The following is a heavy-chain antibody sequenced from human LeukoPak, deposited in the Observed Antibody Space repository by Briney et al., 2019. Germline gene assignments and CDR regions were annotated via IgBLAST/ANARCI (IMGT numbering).Heavy chain of an antibody. J-gene: IGHJ3*02. CDR3: ARDGVRRTFYYGSGSYRVAFDI. CDR2: INHSGST. CDR1: GGSFSGYY. V-gene: IGHV4-34*01. D-gene: IGHD3-10*01. Sequence: SETLSLTCAVYGGSFSGYYWSWIRQPPGKGLEWIGEINHSGSTNYNPSLKSRVTISVDTSKNQFSLKLSSVTAADTAVYYCARDGVRRTFYYGSGSYRVAFDIWGQGTMVTVSS.